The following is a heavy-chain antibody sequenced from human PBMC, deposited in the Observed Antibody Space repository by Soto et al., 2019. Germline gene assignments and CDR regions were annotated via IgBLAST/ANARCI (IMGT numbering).Heavy chain of an antibody. V-gene: IGHV3-23*01. J-gene: IGHJ4*02. CDR2: IVGSGGST. CDR1: GFTFSTYA. CDR3: AKDQQQVVTGFDY. Sequence: GGSLRLSCAASGFTFSTYAMGWTRQAPGKGLEWVSGIVGSGGSTYYADSVKGRFTISRDNSKNTLYLQMHSLRVEDTALYYCAKDQQQVVTGFDYWGQGIMVTVSS. D-gene: IGHD6-13*01.